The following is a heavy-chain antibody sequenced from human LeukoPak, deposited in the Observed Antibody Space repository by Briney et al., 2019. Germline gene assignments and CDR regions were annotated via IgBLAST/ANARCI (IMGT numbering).Heavy chain of an antibody. D-gene: IGHD2-2*01. J-gene: IGHJ4*02. V-gene: IGHV5-51*01. Sequence: GESLKIPCKGSGYSFTSYWIGWVRQMPGKGLEWMGIIYPGDSDTRYSPSFQGQVTISADKSISTAYLQWSSLKASDTAMYYCARGPAQCSSTSGSSQGFIVPPAWPFDYWGQGTLATVSS. CDR3: ARGPAQCSSTSGSSQGFIVPPAWPFDY. CDR1: GYSFTSYW. CDR2: IYPGDSDT.